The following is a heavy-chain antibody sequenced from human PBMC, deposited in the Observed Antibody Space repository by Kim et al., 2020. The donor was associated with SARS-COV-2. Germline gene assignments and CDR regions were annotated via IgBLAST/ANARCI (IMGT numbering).Heavy chain of an antibody. Sequence: GGSLRLSCAASGFTFSSYAMHWVRQAPGKGLEYVSAISSNGGSTYYANSVKGRFTISRDNSKNTLYLQMGSLRAEDMAVYYCAGTQYSSGWHYYYYGMDVWGQGTTVTVSS. V-gene: IGHV3-64*01. CDR1: GFTFSSYA. D-gene: IGHD6-19*01. CDR3: AGTQYSSGWHYYYYGMDV. CDR2: ISSNGGST. J-gene: IGHJ6*02.